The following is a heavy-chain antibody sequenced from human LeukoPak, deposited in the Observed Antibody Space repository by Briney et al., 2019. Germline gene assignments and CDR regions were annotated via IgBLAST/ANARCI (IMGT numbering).Heavy chain of an antibody. V-gene: IGHV3-15*04. J-gene: IGHJ4*02. CDR3: TTLSHDIHY. CDR1: GFIFSNDW. D-gene: IGHD3-9*01. Sequence: GGFLRLSCAASGFIFSNDWMTWVRQAPGKGLEWVGRMESNPAGGNIDYAAPLKGRFTISRDDSKNTLYLQVNILRPEDTAVYYCTTLSHDIHYWGQGTLVTVSS. CDR2: MESNPAGGNI.